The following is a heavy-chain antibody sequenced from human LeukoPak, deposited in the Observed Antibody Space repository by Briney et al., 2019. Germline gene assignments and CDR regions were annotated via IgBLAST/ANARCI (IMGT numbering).Heavy chain of an antibody. CDR3: ARDETGGYFEN. V-gene: IGHV3-7*01. J-gene: IGHJ4*02. CDR2: INLDGSKK. CDR1: GFTFSSYW. D-gene: IGHD3-10*01. Sequence: GGSLRLSCAASGFTFSSYWMSWVRQAPGKGLEWVANINLDGSKKYYVDSVKGRFTISRDNAQNSLYLQMNSLRAEDTAVYYCARDETGGYFENWGQGTLVTVSS.